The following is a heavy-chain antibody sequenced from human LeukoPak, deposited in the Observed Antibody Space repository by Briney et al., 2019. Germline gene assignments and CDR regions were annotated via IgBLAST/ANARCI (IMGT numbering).Heavy chain of an antibody. Sequence: SETLSLTCTVSGGSISSSTYYWGWIRQPPGKGLEWIGSIYYTGSTYYNPSLRSRVTISVDTSKNQFSLKLTSVTAADTAVYYCARARVTMVRGVIIHDAFDIWGQGTMVTVSS. CDR3: ARARVTMVRGVIIHDAFDI. CDR1: GGSISSSTYY. V-gene: IGHV4-39*07. D-gene: IGHD3-10*01. CDR2: IYYTGST. J-gene: IGHJ3*02.